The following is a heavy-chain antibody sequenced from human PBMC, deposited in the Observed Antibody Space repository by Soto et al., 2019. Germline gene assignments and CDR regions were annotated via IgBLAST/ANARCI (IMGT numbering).Heavy chain of an antibody. J-gene: IGHJ4*02. CDR2: ISGSGGGT. V-gene: IGHV3-23*01. D-gene: IGHD3-22*01. Sequence: VQMLESGGGLGQPGGSLRLSCAASGFIFRNYAMSWVRQAPGTGLEWVSTISGSGGGTFYADSVKGRFTISRDNSKNTLYLQMYSLRAEDTAVYYCAKSQGSSGYPYYLDYWGQGTLVTVSS. CDR3: AKSQGSSGYPYYLDY. CDR1: GFIFRNYA.